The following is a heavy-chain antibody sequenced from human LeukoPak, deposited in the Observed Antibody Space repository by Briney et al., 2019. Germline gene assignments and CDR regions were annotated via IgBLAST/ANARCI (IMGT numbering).Heavy chain of an antibody. CDR2: INSDGSST. CDR3: AKDERYSSGWYPYYFDY. D-gene: IGHD6-19*01. CDR1: GFTFSSYW. Sequence: GGSLRLSCAASGFTFSSYWMHWVRQAPGKGLVWVSRINSDGSSTSYADSVKGRFTISRDNSKNTLYLQMNSLRAEDTAVYYCAKDERYSSGWYPYYFDYWGQGTLVTVSS. J-gene: IGHJ4*02. V-gene: IGHV3-74*01.